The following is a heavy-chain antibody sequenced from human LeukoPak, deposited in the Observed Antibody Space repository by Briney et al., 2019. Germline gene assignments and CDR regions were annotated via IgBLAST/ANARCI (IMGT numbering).Heavy chain of an antibody. CDR3: ARTPYYDFWSGYSHFDY. D-gene: IGHD3-3*01. CDR1: GFTFSSYE. Sequence: GGSLRLSCAASGFTFSSYEMNWVRRAPGKGLEWVSYISSSSSTIYYADSVKGRFTISRDNAKNSLYLQMNSLRAEDTAVYYCARTPYYDFWSGYSHFDYWGQGTLVTVSS. J-gene: IGHJ4*02. CDR2: ISSSSSTI. V-gene: IGHV3-48*01.